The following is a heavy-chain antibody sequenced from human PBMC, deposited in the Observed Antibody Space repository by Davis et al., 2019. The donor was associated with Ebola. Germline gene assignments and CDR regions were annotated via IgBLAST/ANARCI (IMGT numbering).Heavy chain of an antibody. Sequence: HSQTLSLTCAISGDSVSIDIAAWNWIRQSPSRGLEWLGRTSYRSKWSSDYAPSVKSRITIIADTSKNEFSLQLKSVTPEDTAVYYCARGRFCSGASCQSYYYYGLDVWGQGTTVTVSS. J-gene: IGHJ6*02. V-gene: IGHV6-1*01. D-gene: IGHD2-15*01. CDR2: TSYRSKWSS. CDR1: GDSVSIDIAA. CDR3: ARGRFCSGASCQSYYYYGLDV.